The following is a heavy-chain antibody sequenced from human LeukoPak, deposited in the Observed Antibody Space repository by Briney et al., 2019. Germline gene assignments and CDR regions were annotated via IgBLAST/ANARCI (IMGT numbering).Heavy chain of an antibody. CDR1: GFTFSSYE. Sequence: GGSLRLSCAASGFTFSSYEMNWVRQAPGKGLEWVSYISSSGSTIYYADSVKGRFTISRDNAKNSLYLQMNSLRAEDTAVYYCARDGGGDYYYYYYMDVWGKGTTVTISS. D-gene: IGHD2-21*02. J-gene: IGHJ6*03. CDR3: ARDGGGDYYYYYYMDV. CDR2: ISSSGSTI. V-gene: IGHV3-48*03.